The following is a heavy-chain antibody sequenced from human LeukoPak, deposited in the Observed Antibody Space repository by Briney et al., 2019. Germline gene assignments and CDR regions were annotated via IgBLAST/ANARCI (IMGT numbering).Heavy chain of an antibody. Sequence: SETLSLTCTVSGGSISSGSYYWSWIRQPAGKGLEWIGRIYTSGSTNYNPSLKSRVTISVDTSKNQFSLKLSSVTAADTAVYYCARVAAAGPYFYYYYMDVWGKGTTVTISS. V-gene: IGHV4-61*02. CDR2: IYTSGST. CDR3: ARVAAAGPYFYYYYMDV. J-gene: IGHJ6*03. D-gene: IGHD6-13*01. CDR1: GGSISSGSYY.